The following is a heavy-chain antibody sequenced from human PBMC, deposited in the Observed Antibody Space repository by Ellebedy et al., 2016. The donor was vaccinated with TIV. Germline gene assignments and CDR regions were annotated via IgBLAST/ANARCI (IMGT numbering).Heavy chain of an antibody. J-gene: IGHJ6*02. CDR2: IYYSGST. D-gene: IGHD3-10*01. V-gene: IGHV4-31*03. Sequence: MPSETLSLTCTVSGGSISSGGYYWSWIRQHPGKGLVWIGYIYYSGSTYYNPSLKSRVPILVDTSKNQFSLKLSSVTAADTAVYYCARVGTMVRGVIALGMDVWGQGTTVTVSS. CDR1: GGSISSGGYY. CDR3: ARVGTMVRGVIALGMDV.